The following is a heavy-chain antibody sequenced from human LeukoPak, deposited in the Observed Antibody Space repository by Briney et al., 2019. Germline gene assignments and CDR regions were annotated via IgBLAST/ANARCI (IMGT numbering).Heavy chain of an antibody. J-gene: IGHJ4*02. CDR2: IKYDGTTK. CDR1: GFIFNNYW. D-gene: IGHD1-1*01. Sequence: PGGSLRLSCAASGFIFNNYWMDWVRQTPGKGLEWVANIKYDGTTKYYVVSVKGRFTISRDSDKKLLYLQMNNLRAEDTAVYFCSRQLEEWGQGTLVTVSS. CDR3: SRQLEE. V-gene: IGHV3-7*03.